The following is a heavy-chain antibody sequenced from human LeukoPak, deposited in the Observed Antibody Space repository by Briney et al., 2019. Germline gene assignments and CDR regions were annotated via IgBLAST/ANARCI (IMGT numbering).Heavy chain of an antibody. D-gene: IGHD1-26*01. J-gene: IGHJ5*02. CDR3: ARDNSVGDTAWWFDP. V-gene: IGHV1-2*02. CDR1: GYTFTGYY. Sequence: ASVKVSCKASGYTFTGYYMHWVRQAPGQGLEWMGWINPNSGGTNYAQKFQGRLSLTRDMSTSTDYMELSSLRSEDTAVYYCARDNSVGDTAWWFDPWGQGTLVTVSS. CDR2: INPNSGGT.